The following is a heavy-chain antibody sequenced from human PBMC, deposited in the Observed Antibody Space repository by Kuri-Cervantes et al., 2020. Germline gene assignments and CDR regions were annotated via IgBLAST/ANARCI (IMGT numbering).Heavy chain of an antibody. D-gene: IGHD6-13*01. CDR1: GFTFSNYA. CDR3: AREMYSSSPFDY. Sequence: GESLKISCAASGFTFSNYAMHWVRQPPGKGLEWVAVISYDGSNKYYADSVKGRFTISRDNSKNTLYLQMNSLRAEDTAVYYCAREMYSSSPFDYWGQGTLVTVSS. CDR2: ISYDGSNK. J-gene: IGHJ4*02. V-gene: IGHV3-30*14.